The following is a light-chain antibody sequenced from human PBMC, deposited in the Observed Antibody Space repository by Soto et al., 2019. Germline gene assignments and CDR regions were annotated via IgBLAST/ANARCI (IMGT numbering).Light chain of an antibody. CDR3: SSYSGSDNPWV. Sequence: QSALTQPPSASGSPGQSVTISCTGTSSDVGGYNYVSWYQQHPGKAPKLMIYEVTRRPSGVPDRFSGSKSGNTASLTVSGLQTEDEAEYYCSSYSGSDNPWVFGGGTQVTVL. CDR1: SSDVGGYNY. V-gene: IGLV2-8*01. CDR2: EVT. J-gene: IGLJ3*02.